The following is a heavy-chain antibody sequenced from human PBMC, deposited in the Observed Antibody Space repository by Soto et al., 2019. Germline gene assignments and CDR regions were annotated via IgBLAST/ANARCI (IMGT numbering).Heavy chain of an antibody. D-gene: IGHD5-12*01. CDR3: AKDRGYIVATIIFDY. CDR1: GFTFSSYG. Sequence: GGSLRLSCAASGFTFSSYGMHWVRQAPGKGLEWVAVISYDGSNKYYADSVKGRFTISRDNSKNTLYLQMNSLRAEDTAVYYCAKDRGYIVATIIFDYWGQGTLVTVSS. V-gene: IGHV3-30*18. J-gene: IGHJ4*02. CDR2: ISYDGSNK.